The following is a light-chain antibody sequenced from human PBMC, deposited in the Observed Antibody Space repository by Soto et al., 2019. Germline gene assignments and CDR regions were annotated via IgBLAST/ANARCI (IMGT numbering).Light chain of an antibody. J-gene: IGLJ3*02. V-gene: IGLV2-11*01. CDR1: NSDVGGYDY. CDR3: CSSAGSYTFWV. CDR2: DVN. Sequence: QSALTQPRSASGSPGQSVTISCTGTNSDVGGYDYVSWYQHHPGKAPKLMIFDVNKRPSGVPDRFSGSKSGNTASLTISGLQAEDEADYYCCSSAGSYTFWVFGGGTKVTVL.